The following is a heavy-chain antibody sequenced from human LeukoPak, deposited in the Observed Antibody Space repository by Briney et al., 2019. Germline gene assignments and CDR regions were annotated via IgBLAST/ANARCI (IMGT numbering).Heavy chain of an antibody. D-gene: IGHD3-3*01. J-gene: IGHJ3*02. CDR1: GFTFNIFA. V-gene: IGHV3-23*01. CDR3: ARRVVRSAFDI. Sequence: PGGSLRLSCAASGFTFNIFAMSWVRQAPGKGPEWVSIVGGIDSNTYYADSVKGRFTISRDNSKNTLYLQMDSLRVEDTALYYCARRVVRSAFDIWGLGTMVTVSS. CDR2: VGGIDSNT.